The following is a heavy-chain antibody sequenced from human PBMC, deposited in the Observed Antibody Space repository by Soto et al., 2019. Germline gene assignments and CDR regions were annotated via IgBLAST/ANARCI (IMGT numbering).Heavy chain of an antibody. CDR1: GASISSGGYY. Sequence: QVQLQQSGPGLVKPSQTLFLTCTISGASISSGGYYWSWIRQHPGMGLEWIGYIYYSGSTDSNPSLQIRVTISVHTSMIHFSLKLSSVTAADPAVYYCATSSTSANHFAYWRQATLVTFAP. CDR3: ATSSTSANHFAY. D-gene: IGHD2-2*01. CDR2: IYYSGST. J-gene: IGHJ4*02. V-gene: IGHV4-31*03.